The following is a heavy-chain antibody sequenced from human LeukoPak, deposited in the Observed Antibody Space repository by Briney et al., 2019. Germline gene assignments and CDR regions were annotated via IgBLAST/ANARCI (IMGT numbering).Heavy chain of an antibody. CDR1: GYTFTSYG. V-gene: IGHV1-18*01. J-gene: IGHJ4*02. CDR2: ISAYNGNT. CDR3: ARGQGTVTHPREGVY. Sequence: ASVKVSCKASGYTFTSYGISWVRQAPRQGREWMGWISAYNGNTNHAQKLQGRVTMTTDTSTSTAYMELRSLRSDDTAVYYCARGQGTVTHPREGVYWGQGTLVTVSS. D-gene: IGHD4-17*01.